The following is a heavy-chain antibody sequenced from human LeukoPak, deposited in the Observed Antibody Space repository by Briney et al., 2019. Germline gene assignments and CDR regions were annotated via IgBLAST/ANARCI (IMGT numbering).Heavy chain of an antibody. CDR1: VYTFTSYA. CDR3: ARDHFCSSTSCYRELGY. CDR2: INAGNGNT. D-gene: IGHD2-2*01. V-gene: IGHV1-3*01. J-gene: IGHJ4*02. Sequence: ASVKVSCKASVYTFTSYAMHWVRQAPGQRLEWMGWINAGNGNTKYSQKFQGRVTITRDTSASTAYMELSSLRSEDTAVYYCARDHFCSSTSCYRELGYWGQGTLVTVSS.